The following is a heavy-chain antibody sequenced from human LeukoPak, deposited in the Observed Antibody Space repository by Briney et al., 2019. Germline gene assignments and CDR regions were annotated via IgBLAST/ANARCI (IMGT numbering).Heavy chain of an antibody. Sequence: SETLSLTWAVYGGSFSGYYRSWIRQPPGKGLEWIGEINHSGSTNYNPSLKSRVTISVDTSKNQFSLKLSSVTAADTAVYYCARNAGTTRYYYGSGSSNWFDPWGQGTLVTVSS. J-gene: IGHJ5*02. CDR2: INHSGST. D-gene: IGHD3-10*01. V-gene: IGHV4-34*01. CDR1: GGSFSGYY. CDR3: ARNAGTTRYYYGSGSSNWFDP.